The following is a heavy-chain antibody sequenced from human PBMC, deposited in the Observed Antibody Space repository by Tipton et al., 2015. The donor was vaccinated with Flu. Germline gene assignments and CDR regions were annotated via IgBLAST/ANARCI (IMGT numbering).Heavy chain of an antibody. Sequence: QLVQSGGGVVQPGRSLRLSCAAPGFTFSDYAMHWVRQAPGKGLEWVALISYDGSNKQYADSVKSRFTISRDNSEKTLYVQMNSLRDEDTGVYYCARDSDAYCSADNCCYFDYWGQGTLVTVSS. J-gene: IGHJ4*02. CDR1: GFTFSDYA. CDR2: ISYDGSNK. CDR3: ARDSDAYCSADNCCYFDY. V-gene: IGHV3-30-3*01. D-gene: IGHD6-25*01.